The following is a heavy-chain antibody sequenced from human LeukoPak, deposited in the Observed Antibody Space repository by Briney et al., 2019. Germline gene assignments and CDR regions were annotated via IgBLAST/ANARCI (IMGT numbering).Heavy chain of an antibody. CDR3: AGTQRNVLGITMVRAREARFDY. CDR1: GGSFSGYY. J-gene: IGHJ4*02. Sequence: SETLSLTCAVYGGSFSGYYWSWIRQPPGKGLEWIGEINHSGSTNYNPSLKSRVTISVDTSKNQFSLKLSSVTAADTAVYYCAGTQRNVLGITMVRAREARFDYWGQGTLVTVSS. CDR2: INHSGST. D-gene: IGHD3-10*01. V-gene: IGHV4-34*01.